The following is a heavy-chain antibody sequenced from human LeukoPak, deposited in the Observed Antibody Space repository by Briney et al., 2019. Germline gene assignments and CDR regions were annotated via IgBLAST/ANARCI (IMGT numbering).Heavy chain of an antibody. CDR2: ISSAASTR. D-gene: IGHD3-10*01. J-gene: IGHJ4*02. V-gene: IGHV3-48*03. Sequence: GGSLRLSCAASGFTFSSFAMNWVRQAPGKGLEWVSYISSAASTRYYADSVKGRFTISRDNAKNSLYLQMNSLRAEDTAVYYCATFGLLWGQGTLVTVSS. CDR3: ATFGLL. CDR1: GFTFSSFA.